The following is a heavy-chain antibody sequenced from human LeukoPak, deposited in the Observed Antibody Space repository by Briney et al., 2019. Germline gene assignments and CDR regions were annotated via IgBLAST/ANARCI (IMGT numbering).Heavy chain of an antibody. V-gene: IGHV4-38-2*02. J-gene: IGHJ4*02. Sequence: SETLSLTCTVSGYSISSGYNWGWIRQPPGMGLEWIGSIYHDGTTHYNPSLKSRVTISVDTSKNRFSLELSSVTAADTAVYYCARVFRESFSKDYWGQGTLVTVSS. CDR3: ARVFRESFSKDY. CDR2: IYHDGTT. D-gene: IGHD3-3*01. CDR1: GYSISSGYN.